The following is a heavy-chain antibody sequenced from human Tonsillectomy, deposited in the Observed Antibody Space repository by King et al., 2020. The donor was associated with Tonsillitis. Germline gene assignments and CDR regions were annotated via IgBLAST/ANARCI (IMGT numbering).Heavy chain of an antibody. Sequence: ITLKESGPTLVKPTQTLTLTCTFSGFSLSTNAVGVGWIRQPPGKALEWLALIYWDDDKRYSPSLKSRLTITKDTSKNLVVLTMTNMDPVDTATYYCVHRGRAHSTVTDKFYSYSYMDVWGIGTTVTVSS. CDR1: GFSLSTNAVG. CDR2: IYWDDDK. D-gene: IGHD4-17*01. J-gene: IGHJ6*03. CDR3: VHRGRAHSTVTDKFYSYSYMDV. V-gene: IGHV2-5*02.